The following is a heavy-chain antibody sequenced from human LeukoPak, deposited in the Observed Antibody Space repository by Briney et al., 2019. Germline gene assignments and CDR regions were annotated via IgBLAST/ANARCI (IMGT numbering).Heavy chain of an antibody. CDR1: GGSISSHY. Sequence: SETLSLTCTVSGGSISSHYWSWIRQPPGKGLEWSGYIYYSASTNYNPSLKSRVTISVDTSKNQFSLKLSSVTAADTAVYYCARDFRTSDFWSGQYYYYYGMDVWGQGTTVTVSS. V-gene: IGHV4-59*11. CDR2: IYYSAST. D-gene: IGHD3-3*01. J-gene: IGHJ6*02. CDR3: ARDFRTSDFWSGQYYYYYGMDV.